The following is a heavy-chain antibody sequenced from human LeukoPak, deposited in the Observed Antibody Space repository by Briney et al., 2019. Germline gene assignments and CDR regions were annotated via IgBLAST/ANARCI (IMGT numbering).Heavy chain of an antibody. V-gene: IGHV1-18*01. CDR1: GYTFTSYG. CDR3: ATSPYDILTGYPNPPHYSYYYMDV. D-gene: IGHD3-9*01. J-gene: IGHJ6*03. CDR2: INADNGNT. Sequence: GASVTVSCKASGYTFTSYGMSWVRQAPGQGLEWMGWINADNGNTNYSQKLQGRVTITTDTSTSTAYMELRSLRSDDTAVYYCATSPYDILTGYPNPPHYSYYYMDVWGKGTPVTVSS.